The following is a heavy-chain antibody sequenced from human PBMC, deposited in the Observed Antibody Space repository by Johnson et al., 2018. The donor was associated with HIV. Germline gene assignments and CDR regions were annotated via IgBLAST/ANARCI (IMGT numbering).Heavy chain of an antibody. V-gene: IGHV3-13*01. D-gene: IGHD3-22*01. CDR3: ARDMFGRNYYDSSGYSDDSCEF. CDR1: GFTFSNYD. CDR2: IGTAGDT. Sequence: EQLVESGGGLVQPGGSLRLSCAASGFTFSNYDMHWVRQATGKGLDWVSAIGTAGDTYYVDSVKGRFTISRDNAKNSLYLQMNGLRAEDTAVYYCARDMFGRNYYDSSGYSDDSCEFWGQGTMVTVSS. J-gene: IGHJ3*01.